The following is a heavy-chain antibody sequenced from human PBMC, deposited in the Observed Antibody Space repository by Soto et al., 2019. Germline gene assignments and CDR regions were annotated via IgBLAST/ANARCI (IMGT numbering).Heavy chain of an antibody. CDR1: GGSISSSSYY. CDR2: IYYSGST. CDR3: ARLKPVWSGYYVDY. D-gene: IGHD3-3*01. J-gene: IGHJ4*02. V-gene: IGHV4-39*01. Sequence: SETLSLTCTVSGGSISSSSYYWGWIRQPPGKGLEWIGSIYYSGSTYYNPSLKSRVTISVDTSKNQFSLKLSSVTAADTAVYYCARLKPVWSGYYVDYWGQGTLVTVSS.